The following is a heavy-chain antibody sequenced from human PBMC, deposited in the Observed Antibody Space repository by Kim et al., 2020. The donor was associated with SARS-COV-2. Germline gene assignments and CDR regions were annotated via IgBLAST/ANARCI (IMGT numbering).Heavy chain of an antibody. CDR2: INTNTGNP. CDR3: SREWANHKLVYPPWFHP. CDR1: GYTFTSYA. Sequence: ASVKVSCKASGYTFTSYAMNWVRQAPGQGLEWMGWINTNTGNPTYAQGFTGRFVFSLDTPVTPPYLQLSSLKPETTAVFYWSREWANHKLVYPPWFHPWG. D-gene: IGHD6-13*01. V-gene: IGHV7-4-1*02. J-gene: IGHJ5*02.